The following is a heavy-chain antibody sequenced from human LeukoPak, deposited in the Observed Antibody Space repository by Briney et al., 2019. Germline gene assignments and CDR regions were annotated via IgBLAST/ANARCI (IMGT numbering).Heavy chain of an antibody. D-gene: IGHD6-13*01. CDR3: ARQSVAAAGDFDY. CDR1: GYSISSGYY. Sequence: SETLYLTCAVSGYSISSGYYWGWIRQPPGKGLEWIGSIYHSGSTYYNPSLKSRVTISVDTSKNQFSLKLSSVTAADTAVYYCARQSVAAAGDFDYWGQGTLVTVSS. CDR2: IYHSGST. V-gene: IGHV4-38-2*01. J-gene: IGHJ4*02.